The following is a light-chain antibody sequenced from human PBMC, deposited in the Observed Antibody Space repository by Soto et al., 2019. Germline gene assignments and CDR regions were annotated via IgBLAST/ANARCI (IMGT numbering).Light chain of an antibody. CDR3: SSFTSNRIYV. V-gene: IGLV2-14*03. Sequence: QFALTQPTSVSLSPGQSITISCTGNHNDIGTYDYVSWYQQHPGRAPRLLIYGVTTRPSGISDRFSASKSGLTASLTISGLQPEDEADYYCSSFTSNRIYVFGPGTKVTVL. CDR2: GVT. J-gene: IGLJ1*01. CDR1: HNDIGTYDY.